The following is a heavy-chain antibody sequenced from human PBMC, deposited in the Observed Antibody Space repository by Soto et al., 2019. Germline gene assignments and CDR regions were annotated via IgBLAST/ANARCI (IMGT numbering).Heavy chain of an antibody. CDR3: ASGLLWFSFDY. CDR1: GGSISSYY. D-gene: IGHD3-10*01. CDR2: IYYSGST. J-gene: IGHJ4*02. V-gene: IGHV4-59*01. Sequence: SETLSLTCTVSGGSISSYYWSWIRQPPGKGLEWIGYIYYSGSTNYSPSLKSRVTISVDTSKNQFSLKLSSVTAADTAVYYCASGLLWFSFDYWGQGTLVTVSS.